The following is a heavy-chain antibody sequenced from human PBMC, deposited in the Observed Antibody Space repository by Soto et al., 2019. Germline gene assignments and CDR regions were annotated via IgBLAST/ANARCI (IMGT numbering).Heavy chain of an antibody. D-gene: IGHD2-21*02. CDR3: AKGGGDSLRYGMDV. V-gene: IGHV3-23*01. J-gene: IGHJ6*02. CDR2: ISGSGGSL. CDR1: GFIFSSSA. Sequence: EVQLLDSGGGLVQPGGALRLSCSASGFIFSSSAMNWVRQAPGKGLEWVSAISGSGGSLYYADSVKGRFTISRDNSKTTLYLKMDSLRAEDTAVYYCAKGGGDSLRYGMDVWGQGTTVTVSS.